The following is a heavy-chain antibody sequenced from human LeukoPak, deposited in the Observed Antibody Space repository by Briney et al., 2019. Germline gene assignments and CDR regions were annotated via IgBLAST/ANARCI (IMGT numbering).Heavy chain of an antibody. CDR1: GFTSSTYS. D-gene: IGHD1-26*01. CDR2: ISPSSSNI. Sequence: GGSLRLSCVTSGFTSSTYSLNWVRQATGRGLEWVSSISPSSSNIYYADSMKGRFTISRDDAKNLLYLQMNSLRAEDTAVYYCGRDQDRGSYHDPIFDYWGQGTLVTVSS. J-gene: IGHJ4*02. CDR3: GRDQDRGSYHDPIFDY. V-gene: IGHV3-21*06.